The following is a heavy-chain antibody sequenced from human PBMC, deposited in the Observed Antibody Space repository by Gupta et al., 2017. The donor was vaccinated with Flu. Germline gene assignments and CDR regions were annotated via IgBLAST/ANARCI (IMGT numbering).Heavy chain of an antibody. CDR3: ARGFCSGGTCYSGGHNWFDH. Sequence: PGKGLEWIGHIYNSGSTYYNPSLKSRVSISLDTSKNQFSLHVRSVTAADTAVYHCARGFCSGGTCYSGGHNWFDHWGQGTRVTVPS. CDR2: IYNSGST. V-gene: IGHV4-31*02. J-gene: IGHJ5*02. D-gene: IGHD2-15*01.